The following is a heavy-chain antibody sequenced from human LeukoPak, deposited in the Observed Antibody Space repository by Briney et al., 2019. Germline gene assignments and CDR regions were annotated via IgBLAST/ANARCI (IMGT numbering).Heavy chain of an antibody. Sequence: SETLSLTCSVSAGSISSTTYYWGWIRQPPGKGLEWIGNIYYSGNTHYNASLKSRVTMSADTSKNQVYLKLTSVTAADTAVYYCARGVEQQHDHWGQGTLVTVSS. V-gene: IGHV4-39*07. CDR3: ARGVEQQHDH. D-gene: IGHD6-13*01. CDR1: AGSISSTTYY. J-gene: IGHJ4*02. CDR2: IYYSGNT.